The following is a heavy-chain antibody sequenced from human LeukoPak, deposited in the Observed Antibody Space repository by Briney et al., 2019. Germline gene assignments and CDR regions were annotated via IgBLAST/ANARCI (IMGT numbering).Heavy chain of an antibody. CDR2: ISSSSSTI. CDR1: GFTFSSYE. D-gene: IGHD2-2*01. Sequence: PGGSLRLSCAASGFTFSSYEMNWVRQAPGKGLEWVSYISSSSSTIYYADSVKGRLTISRDNAKNSLNLQMNSLRDEDTAVYYCATYCSSTSCYYGMDVWGQGTTVTVSS. CDR3: ATYCSSTSCYYGMDV. V-gene: IGHV3-48*03. J-gene: IGHJ6*02.